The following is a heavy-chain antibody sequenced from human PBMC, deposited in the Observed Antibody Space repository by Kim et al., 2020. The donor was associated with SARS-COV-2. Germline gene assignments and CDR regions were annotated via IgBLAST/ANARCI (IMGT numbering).Heavy chain of an antibody. CDR1: GGSFSGYY. CDR2: INHSGST. Sequence: SETLSLTCAVYGGSFSGYYWSWIRQPPGKGLEWIGEINHSGSTNYNPSLKSRVTISVDTSKNQFSLKLSSVTAADTAVYYCARGLDGLRLGELIALTVWYFDYWGQGTLVTVSS. V-gene: IGHV4-34*01. D-gene: IGHD3-16*01. J-gene: IGHJ4*02. CDR3: ARGLDGLRLGELIALTVWYFDY.